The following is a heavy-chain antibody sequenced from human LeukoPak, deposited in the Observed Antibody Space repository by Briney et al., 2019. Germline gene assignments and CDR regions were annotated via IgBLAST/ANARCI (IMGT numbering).Heavy chain of an antibody. CDR1: GGSISSGGYY. J-gene: IGHJ6*03. CDR2: IYHSGST. Sequence: SQTLSLTCTVSGGSISSGGYYWSWIRQPPGKGLEWIGYIYHSGSTYYNPSLKSRVTISVDRSKNQFSLKLSSVTAADTAVYYCARATPTTVDPWDYYYMDVWGKGTTVTVSS. D-gene: IGHD4-23*01. CDR3: ARATPTTVDPWDYYYMDV. V-gene: IGHV4-30-2*01.